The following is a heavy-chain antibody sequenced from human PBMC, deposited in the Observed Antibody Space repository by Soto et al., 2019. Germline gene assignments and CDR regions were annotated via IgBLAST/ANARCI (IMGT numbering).Heavy chain of an antibody. Sequence: SVKVSCKASGGTFSSYAISWVRQAPGQGLEWMGWIIPIFGTANYAQKFQGRVTLTGDASTSTAYMELSSLRSEDTAVYYCARSYYDYIWGTRYFDYWGQGTLVTVSS. CDR1: GGTFSSYA. CDR2: IIPIFGTA. V-gene: IGHV1-69*13. CDR3: ARSYYDYIWGTRYFDY. J-gene: IGHJ4*02. D-gene: IGHD3-16*01.